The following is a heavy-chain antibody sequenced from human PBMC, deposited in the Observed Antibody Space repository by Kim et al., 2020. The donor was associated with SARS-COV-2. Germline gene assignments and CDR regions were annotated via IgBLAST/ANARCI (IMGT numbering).Heavy chain of an antibody. CDR1: GGSISSSSYY. CDR2: IYYSGST. Sequence: SETLSLTCTVSGGSISSSSYYWGWIRQPPGKGLEWIGSIYYSGSTYYNPSHKSRVTISVDTTKNQFSLKLSSVTAADTTAYYCPRLDASTDAFDVWGPGT. V-gene: IGHV4-39*01. J-gene: IGHJ3*01. CDR3: PRLDASTDAFDV.